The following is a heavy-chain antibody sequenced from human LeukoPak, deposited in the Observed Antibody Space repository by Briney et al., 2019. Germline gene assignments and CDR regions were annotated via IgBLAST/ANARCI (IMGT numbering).Heavy chain of an antibody. J-gene: IGHJ6*02. CDR1: GGSISSYY. Sequence: SETLSLTCTVSGGSISSYYWSWLRQPAGKGLEWIGRIYTSGSTNYNPSLKSRVTMSVDTSKNQFSLKLSSVTAADTAVYYCARSPLLREVEPHYGMDVWGQGTTVTVSS. D-gene: IGHD3-16*01. CDR2: IYTSGST. V-gene: IGHV4-4*07. CDR3: ARSPLLREVEPHYGMDV.